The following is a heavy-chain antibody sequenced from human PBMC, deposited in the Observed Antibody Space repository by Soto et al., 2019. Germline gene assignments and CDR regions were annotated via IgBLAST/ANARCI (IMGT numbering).Heavy chain of an antibody. CDR3: ARQVRIAAAEAYYYGMDV. D-gene: IGHD6-13*01. CDR1: GYSFTSYW. CDR2: IDPSDSYT. J-gene: IGHJ6*02. Sequence: ESLKISCKGSGYSFTSYWISWVRQMPGKGLEWMGRIDPSDSYTNYSPSFQGHVTISADKSISTAYLQWSSLKASDTAMYYCARQVRIAAAEAYYYGMDVWGQGTKVTVSS. V-gene: IGHV5-10-1*01.